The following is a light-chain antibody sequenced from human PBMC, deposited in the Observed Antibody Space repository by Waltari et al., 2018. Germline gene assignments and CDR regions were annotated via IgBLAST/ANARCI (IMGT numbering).Light chain of an antibody. J-gene: IGKJ4*01. CDR2: GES. Sequence: EIVMTQSPATPSGSPGERVTLSCRASQSVSSSLAWYQQKPGQAPRLLIYGESTRATGIPGRFSGSGSGTEFTLTISSLQSEDFAVYYCQQYDDWPLTFGGGTKVQIK. CDR3: QQYDDWPLT. V-gene: IGKV3-15*01. CDR1: QSVSSS.